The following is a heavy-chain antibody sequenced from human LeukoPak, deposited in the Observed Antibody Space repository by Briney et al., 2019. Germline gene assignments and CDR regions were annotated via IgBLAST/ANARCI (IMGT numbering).Heavy chain of an antibody. CDR2: IYHSGST. D-gene: IGHD3-10*01. Sequence: SETLSLTCAVSGGSISSSNWWSWVRQPPGKGLEWIGEIYHSGSTNYNPSLKSRVTISVDTSKNQFSLKLSSVAAADTAVYYCARDRGAMGAFDIWGQGTMVTVSS. V-gene: IGHV4-4*02. CDR1: GGSISSSNW. J-gene: IGHJ3*02. CDR3: ARDRGAMGAFDI.